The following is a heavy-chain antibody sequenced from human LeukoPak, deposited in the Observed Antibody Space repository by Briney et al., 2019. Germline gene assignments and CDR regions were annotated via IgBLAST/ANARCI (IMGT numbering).Heavy chain of an antibody. CDR1: GGSISSYY. D-gene: IGHD2-15*01. CDR2: IYCSGST. V-gene: IGHV4-59*01. J-gene: IGHJ3*02. CDR3: ARFSSGGSWGYAFDI. Sequence: SSETLSLTCTVSGGSISSYYWSWIRQPPGKGLEWIGYIYCSGSTNYNPSLKSRVTISVDTSKNQFSLKLSSVTAADTAVYYCARFSSGGSWGYAFDIWGQGTMVTVSS.